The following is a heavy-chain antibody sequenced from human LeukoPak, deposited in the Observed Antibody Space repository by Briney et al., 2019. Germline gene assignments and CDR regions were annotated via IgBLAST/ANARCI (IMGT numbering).Heavy chain of an antibody. CDR2: IYCSVST. CDR3: ARSVYDFWSGYYHDY. J-gene: IGHJ4*02. Sequence: SETLSLTCTVSGGSISSYYWSWIRQPPGEGLWWIGYIYCSVSTNYNPSLKSRVTISVDPSKNKFYLNLSSVTAEDTAVYYCARSVYDFWSGYYHDYWGQGTLVTVSS. V-gene: IGHV4-59*01. CDR1: GGSISSYY. D-gene: IGHD3-3*01.